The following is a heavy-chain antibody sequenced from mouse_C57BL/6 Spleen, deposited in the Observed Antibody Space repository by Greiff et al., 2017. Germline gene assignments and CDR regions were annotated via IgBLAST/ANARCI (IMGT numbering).Heavy chain of an antibody. CDR1: GYTFTSYG. Sequence: QVQLQQSGAELARPGASVKLSCMASGYTFTSYGISWVKQRTGQGLEWIGEIYPRSGNTYYNEKFKGKATLTADKSSSTAYMELRSLTSEDSAVYFCARDYYGSSQYYFDYGGQGTTLTVSS. CDR3: ARDYYGSSQYYFDY. CDR2: IYPRSGNT. V-gene: IGHV1-81*01. J-gene: IGHJ2*01. D-gene: IGHD1-1*01.